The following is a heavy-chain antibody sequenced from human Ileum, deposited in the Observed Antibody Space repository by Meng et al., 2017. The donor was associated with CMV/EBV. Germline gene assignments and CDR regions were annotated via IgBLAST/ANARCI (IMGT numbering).Heavy chain of an antibody. CDR3: AHRLGAFDP. CDR2: IYWDDDK. V-gene: IGHV2-5*02. Sequence: ISLEEAGPTLVNPTQTLTLTFTFSWFSLTISGMGVGLIRQPPGKALEWLALIYWDDDKRYSPSLNNRLTITKHTSKPQVVLTMTNMDPVDTATYFCAHRLGAFDPWGQGTLVTVSS. J-gene: IGHJ5*02. CDR1: WFSLTISGMG.